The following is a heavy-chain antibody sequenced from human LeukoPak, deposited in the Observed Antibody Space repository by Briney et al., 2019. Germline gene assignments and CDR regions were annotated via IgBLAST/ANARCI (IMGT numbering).Heavy chain of an antibody. CDR2: IRYDGSNK. D-gene: IGHD5-18*01. CDR1: GFTFSSYG. J-gene: IGHJ4*02. V-gene: IGHV3-30*02. Sequence: PGGTLRLSCAASGFTFSSYGMHWVRQAPGKGLEWVAFIRYDGSNKYYADSVKDRFPISRDNSKNTLYLQMNSLRAEDTAVYYCARLRDTAMMFDYWGQGTLVTVSS. CDR3: ARLRDTAMMFDY.